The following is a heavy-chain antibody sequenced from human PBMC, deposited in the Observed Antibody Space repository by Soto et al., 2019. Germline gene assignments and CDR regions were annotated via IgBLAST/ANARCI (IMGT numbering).Heavy chain of an antibody. CDR1: GFAFSSYG. CDR3: AKEFYYYGSGSYYIPFDY. CDR2: ISYDGNNK. Sequence: GGSLRLSCAASGFAFSSYGMHWVRQAPCKGLEWVAIISYDGNNKHYADSVKGRFTISRDNSKNTLYLEMNSLRAEDTAMYYCAKEFYYYGSGSYYIPFDYWGQGTLVTVSS. D-gene: IGHD3-10*01. V-gene: IGHV3-30*18. J-gene: IGHJ4*02.